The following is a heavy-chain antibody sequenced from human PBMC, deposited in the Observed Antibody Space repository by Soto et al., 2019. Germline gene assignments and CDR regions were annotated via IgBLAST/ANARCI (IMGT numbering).Heavy chain of an antibody. CDR3: ARAASYYYGSGSYYNEPLYYYYYGMDV. Sequence: SETLSLTCAVYCGSFSGYYWSWIRQPPGKGLEWIGEINHSGSTNYNPSLKSRVTISVDTSKNQFSLKLSSVTAAGTAVYYCARAASYYYGSGSYYNEPLYYYYYGMDVWGQGTTVTVSS. V-gene: IGHV4-34*01. D-gene: IGHD3-10*01. CDR1: CGSFSGYY. CDR2: INHSGST. J-gene: IGHJ6*02.